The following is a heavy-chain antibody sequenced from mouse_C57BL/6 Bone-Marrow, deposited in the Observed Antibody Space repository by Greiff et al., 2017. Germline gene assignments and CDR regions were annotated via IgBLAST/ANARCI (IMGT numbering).Heavy chain of an antibody. D-gene: IGHD1-1*01. V-gene: IGHV1-26*01. CDR3: AHTVAWYFDV. CDR2: INPNNGGT. J-gene: IGHJ1*03. CDR1: GYTFTDYY. Sequence: EVQLQQSGPELVKPGASVKLSCKASGYTFTDYYMNWVKQSHGKSLEWIGDINPNNGGTCYNQKFKGKATLTVDKSSSTAYMELRSLTSEDSAVYYCAHTVAWYFDVWGTGTTVTVSS.